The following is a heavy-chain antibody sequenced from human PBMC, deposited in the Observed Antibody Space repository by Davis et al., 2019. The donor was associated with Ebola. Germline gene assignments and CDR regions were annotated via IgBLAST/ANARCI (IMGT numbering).Heavy chain of an antibody. J-gene: IGHJ3*02. D-gene: IGHD5-24*01. CDR1: GGSINSAH. CDR2: IYYSGNT. V-gene: IGHV4-59*01. Sequence: MPSETLSLTCTVSGGSINSAHWSWIRQSPEKGLEWIGYIYYSGNTNYNPSLTSRVTISGDTSKNQVSLKLTSVTAADTAVYYCARGGVEMATVPSDAFDIWGQGTCHRLF. CDR3: ARGGVEMATVPSDAFDI.